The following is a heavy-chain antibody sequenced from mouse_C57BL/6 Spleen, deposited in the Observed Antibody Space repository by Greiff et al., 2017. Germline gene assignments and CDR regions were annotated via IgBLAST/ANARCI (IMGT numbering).Heavy chain of an antibody. Sequence: DVQLVESGGGLVKPGGSLKLSCAASGFTFSSYAMSWVRQTPEKRLEWVATISDGGSYTYYPDNVKGRFTISRDNAKNNLYLQMSHLKSEDTAMYYCARDPAQATLFAYWGQGTLVTVSA. V-gene: IGHV5-4*01. CDR3: ARDPAQATLFAY. CDR1: GFTFSSYA. D-gene: IGHD3-2*02. CDR2: ISDGGSYT. J-gene: IGHJ3*01.